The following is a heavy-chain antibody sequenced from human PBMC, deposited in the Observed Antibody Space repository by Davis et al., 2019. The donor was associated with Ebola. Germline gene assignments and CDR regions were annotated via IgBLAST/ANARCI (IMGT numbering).Heavy chain of an antibody. CDR2: ISDWSAYM. CDR1: GFTFSDYS. D-gene: IGHD5-18*01. V-gene: IGHV3-21*01. J-gene: IGHJ6*02. CDR3: ARDIVDAAICGMDV. Sequence: PGGSLRLSCAASGFTFSDYSMSWVRQAPGKGLEWVSSISDWSAYMSYADSVRGRFTISRDNAKNSLYLQMNSLRAEDTAVYYCARDIVDAAICGMDVWGQGTTVSASS.